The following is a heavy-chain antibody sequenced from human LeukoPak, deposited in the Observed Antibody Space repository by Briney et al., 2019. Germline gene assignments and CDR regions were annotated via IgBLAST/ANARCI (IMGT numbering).Heavy chain of an antibody. CDR2: ISWNSGSI. J-gene: IGHJ4*02. Sequence: SGGSQRLSCAASGFTFDDYAMHWVRQAPGKGLEWVSGISWNSGSIGYADSVKGRFTISRDNAKNSLYLQMNSLRAEDTALYYCAKDITDFWSGYYYFDYWGQGTLVTVSS. D-gene: IGHD3-3*01. V-gene: IGHV3-9*01. CDR3: AKDITDFWSGYYYFDY. CDR1: GFTFDDYA.